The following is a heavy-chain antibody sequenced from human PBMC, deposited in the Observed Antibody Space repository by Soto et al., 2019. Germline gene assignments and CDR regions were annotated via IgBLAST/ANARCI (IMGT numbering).Heavy chain of an antibody. J-gene: IGHJ4*02. Sequence: SETLSLTCGVYGGSFSGYYWSWIRQPPGKGLEWIEEVNHSGSTNYNPSLKSRVTISVDTSKNQFSLKLSSVTAADTALYYCARGGDNDSSTSEIDSWGQGTLVTVSS. V-gene: IGHV4-34*01. CDR2: VNHSGST. CDR1: GGSFSGYY. D-gene: IGHD2-2*01. CDR3: ARGGDNDSSTSEIDS.